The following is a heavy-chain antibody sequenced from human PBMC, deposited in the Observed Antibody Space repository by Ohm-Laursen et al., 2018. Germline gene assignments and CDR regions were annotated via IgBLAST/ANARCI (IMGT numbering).Heavy chain of an antibody. D-gene: IGHD3-22*01. CDR3: ARGTADSSGYYPDY. Sequence: SLRLSCAASGFTFSSYWMSWVRQAPGKGLEWVALIWNDGSYKYYADSVKGRFTISRDNSKNTLYLQMNSLRAEDTAVYYCARGTADSSGYYPDYWGQGTLVTVSS. V-gene: IGHV3-33*08. CDR2: IWNDGSYK. J-gene: IGHJ4*02. CDR1: GFTFSSYW.